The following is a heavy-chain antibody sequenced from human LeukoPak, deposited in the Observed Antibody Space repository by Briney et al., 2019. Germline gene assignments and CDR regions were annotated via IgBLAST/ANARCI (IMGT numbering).Heavy chain of an antibody. CDR1: GLTLSNYW. Sequence: GGSLRLSCAVSGLTLSNYWMNWVRQAPGEGLEWVANINTDGGEERYVDSVKGRFVISKDNAKNSLYLQMNSLRAEDTAVYYCAIWGTDQNYWGQGTLVTVSS. D-gene: IGHD3-16*01. V-gene: IGHV3-7*02. J-gene: IGHJ4*02. CDR3: AIWGTDQNY. CDR2: INTDGGEE.